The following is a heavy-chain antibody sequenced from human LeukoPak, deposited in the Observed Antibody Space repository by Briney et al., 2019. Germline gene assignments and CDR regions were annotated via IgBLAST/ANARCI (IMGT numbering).Heavy chain of an antibody. CDR2: IRRKRNGYTT. Sequence: GGSLRLSCAASGFTFSDYILDWVRQAPGKGLEWVGRIRRKRNGYTTEYAASVKGRFTISRDDSKNSLYLHMNSLKTEDTAVYHCSRDRGDSDNSAFDIWGQGTMVTVSS. D-gene: IGHD3-22*01. CDR3: SRDRGDSDNSAFDI. V-gene: IGHV3-72*01. CDR1: GFTFSDYI. J-gene: IGHJ3*02.